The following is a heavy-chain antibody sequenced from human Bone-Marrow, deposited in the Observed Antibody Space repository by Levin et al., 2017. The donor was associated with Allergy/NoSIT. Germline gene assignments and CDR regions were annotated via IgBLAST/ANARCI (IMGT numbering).Heavy chain of an antibody. D-gene: IGHD2-15*01. V-gene: IGHV5-51*01. CDR1: GYSFTSYW. CDR3: ARLTCSGGSCYLPYFDY. Sequence: GESLKISCKGSGYSFTSYWIGWVRQMPGKGLEWMGIIYPGDSDTRYSPSFQGQVTISADKSISTAYLQWSSLKASDTAMYYCARLTCSGGSCYLPYFDYWGQGTLVTVSS. J-gene: IGHJ4*02. CDR2: IYPGDSDT.